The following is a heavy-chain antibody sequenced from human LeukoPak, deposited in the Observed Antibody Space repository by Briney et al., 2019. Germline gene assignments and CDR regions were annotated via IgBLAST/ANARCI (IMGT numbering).Heavy chain of an antibody. CDR2: IWYDGSNK. D-gene: IGHD1-26*01. CDR1: GFTFSSYG. J-gene: IGHJ4*02. CDR3: ARAVMGATTDYFDY. V-gene: IGHV3-33*01. Sequence: GSLRLSCAASGFTFSSYGMHWVRRAPGKGLEWVAVIWYDGSNKYYADSVKGRFTISRDNSKNTLYLQMNSLRAEDTAVYYCARAVMGATTDYFDYWGQGTLVTVSS.